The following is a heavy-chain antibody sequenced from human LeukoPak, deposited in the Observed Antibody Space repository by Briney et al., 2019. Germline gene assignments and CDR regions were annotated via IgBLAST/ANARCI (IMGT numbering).Heavy chain of an antibody. CDR2: MNPNSGNT. D-gene: IGHD3-22*01. CDR1: GYTLPSYD. CDR3: AGARHTRYYDSRGYYLFY. V-gene: IGHV1-8*01. Sequence: SVKVSLKATGYTLPSYDINWVRQATGQGLEWMGWMNPNSGNTGYAQKFQGRVTMTRNTSISTAYMELSSLRSEDTAVYYCAGARHTRYYDSRGYYLFYWGQGTLVTVSS. J-gene: IGHJ4*02.